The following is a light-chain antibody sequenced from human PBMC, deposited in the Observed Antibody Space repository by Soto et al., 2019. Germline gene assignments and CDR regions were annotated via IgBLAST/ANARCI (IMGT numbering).Light chain of an antibody. CDR3: QQYGSSPIT. V-gene: IGKV3-20*01. CDR2: GAS. J-gene: IGKJ5*01. Sequence: EIVLTQSPGTLSLSPGERATLSCRASQSVSSSYLVWYQQKPGQAPRLLIYGASSRATGIPDRFSGSGSGTDFTLTINRLEHEDFAVYSCQQYGSSPITFGQGTLLEIK. CDR1: QSVSSSY.